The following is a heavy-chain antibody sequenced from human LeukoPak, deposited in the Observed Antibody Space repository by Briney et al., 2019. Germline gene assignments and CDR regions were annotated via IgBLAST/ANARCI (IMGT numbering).Heavy chain of an antibody. Sequence: PGGSLRLSCAASGFTFSSYSMNWVRQAPGKGLEWVSSISSSSSYIYYADLVKGRFTISRDNAKNSLYLQMNSLRAEDTAVYYCARDLRVGERARGDYWGQGTLVTVSS. V-gene: IGHV3-21*01. CDR3: ARDLRVGERARGDY. CDR1: GFTFSSYS. D-gene: IGHD1-1*01. J-gene: IGHJ4*02. CDR2: ISSSSSYI.